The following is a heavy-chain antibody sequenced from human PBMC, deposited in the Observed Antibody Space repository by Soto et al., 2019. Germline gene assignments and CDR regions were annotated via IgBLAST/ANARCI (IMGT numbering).Heavy chain of an antibody. CDR1: GFTFSSYS. D-gene: IGHD2-2*01. J-gene: IGHJ4*02. CDR3: GTWRGSSWFDY. V-gene: IGHV5-51*01. CDR2: IFSSDSSA. Sequence: GAEVRKPGESLKISCKASGFTFSSYSLGWVRHMPGKGLQWMGNIFSSDSSAKYSPSFVGQVTISVDRSINTAYLQWSSLKASDTAIYYCGTWRGSSWFDYWGPGTLVTVSS.